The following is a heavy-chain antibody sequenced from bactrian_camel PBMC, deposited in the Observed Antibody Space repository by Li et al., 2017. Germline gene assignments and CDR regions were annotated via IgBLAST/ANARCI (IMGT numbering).Heavy chain of an antibody. CDR1: EFTFRAWD. J-gene: IGHJ4*01. CDR2: ITSGSGDFK. V-gene: IGHV3S40*01. D-gene: IGHD3*01. Sequence: VQLVESGGGPVQPGESLNLSCSASEFTFRAWDMSWVRQGPGKGLEWVSSITSGSGDFKHYADSVLGRFTISRDNAKSMVYLQLDSLKTEDTAMYYCAADHLGVYGFHPTLKGCRGFVRLGQGTQVTVS.